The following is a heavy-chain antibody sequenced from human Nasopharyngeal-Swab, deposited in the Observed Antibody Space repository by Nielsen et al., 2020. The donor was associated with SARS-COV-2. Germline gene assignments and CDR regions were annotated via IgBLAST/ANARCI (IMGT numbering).Heavy chain of an antibody. CDR2: INAGNGNT. Sequence: ASVKVSCKASGYTFTSYAMHWVRQAPGQRLEWMGRINAGNGNTKYSQKFQGRVTITRDTSASTAYMELSSLRSEDTAVYYCARGHYYDSSGYPIDYWGQGTLVTVSS. J-gene: IGHJ4*02. V-gene: IGHV1-3*01. D-gene: IGHD3-22*01. CDR1: GYTFTSYA. CDR3: ARGHYYDSSGYPIDY.